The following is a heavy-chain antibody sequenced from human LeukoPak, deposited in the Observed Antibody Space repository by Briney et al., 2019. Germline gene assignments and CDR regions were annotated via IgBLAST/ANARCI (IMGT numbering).Heavy chain of an antibody. CDR2: INPNSGGT. J-gene: IGHJ4*02. CDR1: GYTFTGYY. Sequence: ASVKVSCKASGYTFTGYYIHWVRQAPGQGLEWMGWINPNSGGTNYALKFQGRVTLTRDTSISTAYMELSRLRSDDTAVYYCVRDHGYYDILTRNYHLYFFDYWGQGTLVTVSS. D-gene: IGHD3-9*01. V-gene: IGHV1-2*02. CDR3: VRDHGYYDILTRNYHLYFFDY.